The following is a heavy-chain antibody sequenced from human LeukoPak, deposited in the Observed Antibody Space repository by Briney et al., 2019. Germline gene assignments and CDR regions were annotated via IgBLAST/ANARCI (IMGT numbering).Heavy chain of an antibody. CDR3: ARGDYYDSSGIFDY. J-gene: IGHJ4*02. Sequence: SETLSLTCTVSGGSISSYYWSWIRQPPGKGLEWIGYIYYSGSTNYNPSLKSRVTISVDTSKNQFSLKLSSVTAADTAVYYCARGDYYDSSGIFDYWSQGTLVTVSS. V-gene: IGHV4-59*01. D-gene: IGHD3-22*01. CDR2: IYYSGST. CDR1: GGSISSYY.